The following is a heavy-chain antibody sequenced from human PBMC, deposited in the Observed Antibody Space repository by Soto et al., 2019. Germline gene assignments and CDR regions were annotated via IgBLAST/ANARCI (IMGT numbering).Heavy chain of an antibody. CDR1: GGTFSSYA. V-gene: IGHV1-69*13. CDR2: IIPIFGTA. D-gene: IGHD2-15*01. CDR3: ARDHLVAGRRPQTSIYYYYGMDV. J-gene: IGHJ6*02. Sequence: GASVKVSCKASGGTFSSYAISWVRQAPGQGLEWMGGIIPIFGTANYAQKFQGRVTITADESTSTAYMELSSLRSEDTAVYYCARDHLVAGRRPQTSIYYYYGMDVWGQGTTVTVSS.